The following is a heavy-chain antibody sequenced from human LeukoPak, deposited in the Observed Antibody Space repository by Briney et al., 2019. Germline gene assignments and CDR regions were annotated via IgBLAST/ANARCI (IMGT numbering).Heavy chain of an antibody. V-gene: IGHV1-18*01. Sequence: ASVKVSCKTSGYTFTTYGISWVRQAPGQGLEWMGWISTDSGKTNYAQKFRGRVTMTTDTSTSTAYMELRSLRSEDTAVYYCARDWDCTSSRCQDCFDPWGQGTLVIVSS. D-gene: IGHD2-2*01. CDR2: ISTDSGKT. CDR3: ARDWDCTSSRCQDCFDP. CDR1: GYTFTTYG. J-gene: IGHJ5*02.